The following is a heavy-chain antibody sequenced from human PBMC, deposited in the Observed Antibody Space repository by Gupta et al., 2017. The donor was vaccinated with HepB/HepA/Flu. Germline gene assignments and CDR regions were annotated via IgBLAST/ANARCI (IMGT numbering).Heavy chain of an antibody. CDR3: AKSLYGSGSYLYDY. J-gene: IGHJ4*02. CDR2: ISGSGGVT. V-gene: IGHV3-23*01. D-gene: IGHD3-10*01. CDR1: GFTFSSYA. Sequence: EVQLLESGGGLVQPGGSLRLSCAADGFTFSSYAMRWVRQAPGKGLEWVSAISGSGGVTYYADSVKGRFTISRDNSKNTLYLQMNSLRAEDTAVYYCAKSLYGSGSYLYDYWGQGTLVTVSS.